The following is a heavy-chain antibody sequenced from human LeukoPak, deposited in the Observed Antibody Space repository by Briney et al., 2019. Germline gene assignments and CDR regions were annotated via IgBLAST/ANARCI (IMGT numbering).Heavy chain of an antibody. V-gene: IGHV1-2*02. CDR1: GYTFTGYY. CDR3: ATVLPFDYGGNHWAFDP. CDR2: IDPNSGGT. D-gene: IGHD4-23*01. J-gene: IGHJ5*02. Sequence: EASVKVSCKASGYTFTGYYMHWVRQAPGQGLEWMGWIDPNSGGTNYAQKFQGRVTMTRDTSISTAYMELSRLRSEDTAVYYCATVLPFDYGGNHWAFDPWGQGTLVTVSS.